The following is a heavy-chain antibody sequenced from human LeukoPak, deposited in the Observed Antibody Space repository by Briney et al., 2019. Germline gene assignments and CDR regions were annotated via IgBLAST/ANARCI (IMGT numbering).Heavy chain of an antibody. V-gene: IGHV4-39*01. CDR1: GGSISSSGYY. CDR2: ISYTGST. J-gene: IGHJ4*02. Sequence: SETLSLTCTVSGGSISSSGYYRGWVRQPPGKGLEWIGSISYTGSTYYNPSLTSLKSRITISVDTSKNQFSLKLTSVTAADTAVYYCAIDSGRYRVVYWGQGTLVTVSS. CDR3: AIDSGRYRVVY. D-gene: IGHD1-26*01.